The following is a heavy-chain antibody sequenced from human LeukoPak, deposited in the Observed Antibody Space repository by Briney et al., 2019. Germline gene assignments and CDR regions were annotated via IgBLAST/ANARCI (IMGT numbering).Heavy chain of an antibody. CDR2: ISYDGSNK. CDR3: AKVLLAVAGTWGDAFDI. V-gene: IGHV3-30*18. J-gene: IGHJ3*02. CDR1: GFTFSSYG. Sequence: GGSLRLSCAASGFTFSSYGMHWVRQAPGKGLEWVAVISYDGSNKYYADSVKGRFTISRDNSKNTLYLQMNSLRAEDTAVYYCAKVLLAVAGTWGDAFDIWGQGTMVTVSS. D-gene: IGHD6-19*01.